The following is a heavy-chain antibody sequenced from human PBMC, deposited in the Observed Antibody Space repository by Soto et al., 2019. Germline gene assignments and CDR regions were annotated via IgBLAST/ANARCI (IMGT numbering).Heavy chain of an antibody. J-gene: IGHJ4*02. CDR1: GGSISSSSYY. V-gene: IGHV4-39*01. CDR2: IYYSGST. Sequence: QLQLQESGPGLVKPSETLSLTCTVSGGSISSSSYYWGWIRQPPGKGLEWIGSIYYSGSTYYNPYLNSRVTMTVDTSKNRFSLKMSFVTAADSAVYYCARQNNLGYCSGVSCRHYFDYWGQGTLVTVSS. D-gene: IGHD2-15*01. CDR3: ARQNNLGYCSGVSCRHYFDY.